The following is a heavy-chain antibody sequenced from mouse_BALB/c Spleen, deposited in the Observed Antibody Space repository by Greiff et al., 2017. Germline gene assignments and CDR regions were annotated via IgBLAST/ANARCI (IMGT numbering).Heavy chain of an antibody. CDR2: IFPGTGTT. Sequence: QVQLQQSGAELVKPGASVKLSCKTSGYTFTSYWIQWVKQRPGQGLGWIGEIFPGTGTTYYNEKFKGKATLTIDTSSSTAYMQLSSLTSEDSAVYFCARYTTATPMDYWGQGTSVTVSS. D-gene: IGHD1-2*01. CDR1: GYTFTSYW. J-gene: IGHJ4*01. CDR3: ARYTTATPMDY. V-gene: IGHV1S132*01.